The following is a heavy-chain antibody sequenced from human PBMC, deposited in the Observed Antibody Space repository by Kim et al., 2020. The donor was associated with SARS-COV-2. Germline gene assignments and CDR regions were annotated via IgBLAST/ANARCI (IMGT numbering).Heavy chain of an antibody. J-gene: IGHJ4*02. Sequence: SETLSLTCAVSGVSFSISDWWTWVRQSPGQGLEWIGEIYHSGSTNYNSSLKSRVTISIDTSKNQFSLKLTSVTAADTAVYYCARGSDYDFQGYFDSWGQG. CDR2: IYHSGST. CDR1: GVSFSISDW. CDR3: ARGSDYDFQGYFDS. D-gene: IGHD3-3*01. V-gene: IGHV4-4*02.